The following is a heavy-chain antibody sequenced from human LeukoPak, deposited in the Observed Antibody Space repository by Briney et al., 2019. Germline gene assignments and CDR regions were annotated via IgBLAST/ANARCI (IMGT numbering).Heavy chain of an antibody. V-gene: IGHV4-4*07. J-gene: IGHJ4*02. CDR2: IYTSRNT. Sequence: SETLSLTCTVSGGSISRYYWCCVRHTPGKGLEWIGRIYTSRNTNYNTSLQSRATTSLDTSTKQIPSILRYIPTAHTTGYYCARDHCSGGSGYFPLDYWGQGTLVTVSP. CDR1: GGSISRYY. D-gene: IGHD2-15*01. CDR3: ARDHCSGGSGYFPLDY.